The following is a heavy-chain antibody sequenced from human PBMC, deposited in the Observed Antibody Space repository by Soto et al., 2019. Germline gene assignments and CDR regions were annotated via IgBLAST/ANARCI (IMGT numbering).Heavy chain of an antibody. CDR1: GFTFRSYG. V-gene: IGHV3-30*18. CDR2: ISYDGSNK. D-gene: IGHD3-22*01. J-gene: IGHJ4*02. Sequence: AGGSLRLSCAASGFTFRSYGMHWVRQAPGKGLEWVAVISYDGSNKYYADSVKGRFTISRDNSKNTLYLQMNSLRAEDTAVYYCAKDENYYDSSGYYDYWGQGTLVTVSS. CDR3: AKDENYYDSSGYYDY.